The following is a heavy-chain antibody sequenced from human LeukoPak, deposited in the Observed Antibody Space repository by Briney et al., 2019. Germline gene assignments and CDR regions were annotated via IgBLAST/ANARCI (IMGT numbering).Heavy chain of an antibody. CDR2: ISGRGGST. CDR3: AKDPHVDIVATPRGWFDP. Sequence: GGSLRFSCAASGFTFTSYAMSWVRQALGKGLEWVSTISGRGGSTYYADSVKGRFTISRDNSKNTLYLQMNSLRVEDTAVYYCAKDPHVDIVATPRGWFDPWGQGTLVTVSS. V-gene: IGHV3-23*01. D-gene: IGHD5-12*01. J-gene: IGHJ5*02. CDR1: GFTFTSYA.